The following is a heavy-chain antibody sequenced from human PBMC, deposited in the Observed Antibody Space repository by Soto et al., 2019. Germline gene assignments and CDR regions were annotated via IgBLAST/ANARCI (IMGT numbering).Heavy chain of an antibody. CDR1: GGTFSSYA. CDR2: IIPIFGTA. D-gene: IGHD6-13*01. Sequence: QVQLVQSGAEVKKPGSSVKVSCKASGGTFSSYAISWVRQAPGQGLEWMGGIIPIFGTANYAQKFQGRVTITADESTSTAYMELSSLRSEDTAVYYGARRIAAAGNYYYYGMDVWGQGTTVTVSS. J-gene: IGHJ6*02. CDR3: ARRIAAAGNYYYYGMDV. V-gene: IGHV1-69*01.